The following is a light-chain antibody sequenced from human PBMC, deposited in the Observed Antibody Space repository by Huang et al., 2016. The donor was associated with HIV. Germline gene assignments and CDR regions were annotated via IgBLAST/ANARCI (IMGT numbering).Light chain of an antibody. J-gene: IGKJ4*01. Sequence: EIVMTQSPATLSVSPGQRVTLSCRANRSVRTNLAWYQQRHGQAPRLLIDGSSTRAPGIPARFSGSGSGTDFSLTISSLQSEDFALYYCHQYNNWLLSFGGGTRV. CDR1: RSVRTN. V-gene: IGKV3-15*01. CDR2: GSS. CDR3: HQYNNWLLS.